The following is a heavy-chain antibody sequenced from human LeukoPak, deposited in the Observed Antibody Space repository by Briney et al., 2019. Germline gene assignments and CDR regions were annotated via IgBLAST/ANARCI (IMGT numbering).Heavy chain of an antibody. V-gene: IGHV3-30*18. J-gene: IGHJ4*02. CDR1: GFTFSSYG. CDR2: ISYDGSNK. CDR3: AKDPYCSSTSCSDC. D-gene: IGHD2-2*01. Sequence: PGRSLRLSCAASGFTFSSYGMHWVRQAPGKGLEWVAVISYDGSNKYYADSVKGRFTISRDNSKNTLYLQMNSLRAEDTAVYYCAKDPYCSSTSCSDCWGQGTLVTVSS.